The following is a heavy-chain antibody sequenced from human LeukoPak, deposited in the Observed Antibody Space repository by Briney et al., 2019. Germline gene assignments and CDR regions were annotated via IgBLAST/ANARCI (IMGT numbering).Heavy chain of an antibody. CDR2: IYYSGST. CDR1: GDSISTSSYY. CDR3: ARDKRDIVVVVAAIDY. J-gene: IGHJ4*02. V-gene: IGHV4-39*07. Sequence: SETLSLTCTVSGDSISTSSYYWGWIRQPPGKGLEWIGSIYYSGSTYYNPSLKSRVTISVDTSRNQFSLKLSSVTAADTAVYYCARDKRDIVVVVAAIDYWGQGTLVTVSS. D-gene: IGHD2-15*01.